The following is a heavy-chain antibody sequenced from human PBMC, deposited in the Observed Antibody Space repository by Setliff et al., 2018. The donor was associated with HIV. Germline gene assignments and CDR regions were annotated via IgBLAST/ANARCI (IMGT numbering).Heavy chain of an antibody. Sequence: GGSLRLSCAASGFTFSSYSMNWVRQAPGKGLEWVSSISSTSSYIYYADSVKGRFIISRDNAKNSLYLQMDSLRAEDTAVYYCARNRGRWELLRDYYYYYMDVWGEGTTVTVSS. D-gene: IGHD3-10*01. CDR3: ARNRGRWELLRDYYYYYMDV. V-gene: IGHV3-21*01. J-gene: IGHJ6*03. CDR2: ISSTSSYI. CDR1: GFTFSSYS.